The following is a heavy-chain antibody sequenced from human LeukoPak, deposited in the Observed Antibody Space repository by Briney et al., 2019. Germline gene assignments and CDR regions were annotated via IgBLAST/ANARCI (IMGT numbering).Heavy chain of an antibody. V-gene: IGHV1-69*05. J-gene: IGHJ3*02. Sequence: SVKVSCKASGGTFSSYAISWVRQAHGQGLEWMGGIIPIFGTANYAQKFQGRVTITTDESTSTAYMELSSLRSEDTAVYYCARDSRLVNGAFDIWGQGTMVTVSS. CDR1: GGTFSSYA. CDR2: IIPIFGTA. D-gene: IGHD6-19*01. CDR3: ARDSRLVNGAFDI.